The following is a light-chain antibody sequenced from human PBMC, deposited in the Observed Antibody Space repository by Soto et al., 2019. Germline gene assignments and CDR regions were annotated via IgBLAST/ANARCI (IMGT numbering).Light chain of an antibody. CDR2: GAS. CDR3: QQDGNTPRT. Sequence: EIVLTQSPGTLSLSPGERVTLSCRASQSVTSSHLAWYQQKPGQAPRLLIYGASSRATGIPDRFSGSGSGTDFTLTISRLGTEDFAVYYCQQDGNTPRTFGQGTKLEIK. V-gene: IGKV3-20*01. CDR1: QSVTSSH. J-gene: IGKJ1*01.